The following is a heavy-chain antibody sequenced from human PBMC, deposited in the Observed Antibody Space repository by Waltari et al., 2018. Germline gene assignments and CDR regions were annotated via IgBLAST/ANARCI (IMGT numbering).Heavy chain of an antibody. Sequence: QVQLQESGPGLVKPSETLSLTCAVSGYSISSGYYWGWIRQPPGKGLEWIGSIYHSGSTYYNPSLKSRVTISVDTSKNQFSLKLSSVTAADTAVYYCARVYCSSTSCSPGDSLDYWGQGTLVTVSS. CDR1: GYSISSGYY. J-gene: IGHJ4*02. V-gene: IGHV4-38-2*01. D-gene: IGHD2-2*01. CDR2: IYHSGST. CDR3: ARVYCSSTSCSPGDSLDY.